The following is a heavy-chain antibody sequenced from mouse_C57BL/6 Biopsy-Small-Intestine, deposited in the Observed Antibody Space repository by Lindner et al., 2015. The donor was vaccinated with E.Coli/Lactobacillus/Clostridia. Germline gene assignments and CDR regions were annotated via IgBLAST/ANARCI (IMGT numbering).Heavy chain of an antibody. CDR3: ARHGGYYPLYYFDY. Sequence: VQLQESGGDLVKPGGSLKLSCAASGFTFSSYGMSWVRQTPDKRLEWVATISSGGSYTYYPDSVKGRFTISRDNAKNTLYLQMSSLKSEDTAMYYCARHGGYYPLYYFDYWGQGTTLTVSS. D-gene: IGHD2-12*01. V-gene: IGHV5-6*01. CDR2: ISSGGSYT. J-gene: IGHJ2*01. CDR1: GFTFSSYG.